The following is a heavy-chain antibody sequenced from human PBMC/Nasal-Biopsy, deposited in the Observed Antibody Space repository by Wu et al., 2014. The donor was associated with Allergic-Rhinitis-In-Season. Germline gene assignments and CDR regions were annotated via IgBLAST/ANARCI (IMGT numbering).Heavy chain of an antibody. Sequence: LRLSCAASGVTFSTYWMSWVRQAPGKGLEWVAFIRYDGNNKNYADSVKGRFTISRDDSKNTLYLQMNSLRVEDTAVYYCARDMGFHFDYWGQGTLVSVFS. D-gene: IGHD3-10*01. CDR2: IRYDGNNK. CDR1: GVTFSTYW. J-gene: IGHJ4*02. CDR3: ARDMGFHFDY. V-gene: IGHV3-33*08.